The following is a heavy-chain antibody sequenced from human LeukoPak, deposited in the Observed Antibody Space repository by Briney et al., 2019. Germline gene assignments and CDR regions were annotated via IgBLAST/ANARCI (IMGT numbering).Heavy chain of an antibody. CDR2: IYYSGGT. Sequence: PSETLSLTCTVSGGSISGYYWSWIRQPPGKGLEWIGYIYYSGGTNYNPSLKSRVTISVDTSKNQFSLRLSSVTAADTAVYYCARHPGTAVAGTREGFDIWGQRTMVTVSS. D-gene: IGHD6-13*01. J-gene: IGHJ3*02. V-gene: IGHV4-59*08. CDR3: ARHPGTAVAGTREGFDI. CDR1: GGSISGYY.